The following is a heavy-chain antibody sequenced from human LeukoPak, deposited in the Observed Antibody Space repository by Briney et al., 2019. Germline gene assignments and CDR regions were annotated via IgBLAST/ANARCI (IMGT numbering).Heavy chain of an antibody. J-gene: IGHJ4*02. V-gene: IGHV1-18*01. Sequence: ASVKVSCKASGYTFTSYGISWVRQAPGQGLEWMGWISAYNGNTNYAQKLQGRVTMTTDTSTSTAYMELRSLRSDDTAVYYCARDGVPGIAAAGTPDYWGQGTLVTVSS. CDR1: GYTFTSYG. CDR3: ARDGVPGIAAAGTPDY. D-gene: IGHD6-13*01. CDR2: ISAYNGNT.